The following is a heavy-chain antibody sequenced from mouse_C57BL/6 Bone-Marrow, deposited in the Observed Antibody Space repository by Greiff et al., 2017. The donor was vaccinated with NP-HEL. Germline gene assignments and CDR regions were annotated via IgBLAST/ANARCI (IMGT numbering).Heavy chain of an antibody. CDR1: GFTFSDYG. CDR3: ARGYYYYGSSYWYFDV. CDR2: ISSGSSTI. Sequence: EVKLVESGGGLVKPGGSLKLSCAASGFTFSDYGMHWVRQAPEKGLEWVAYISSGSSTIYYADTVKGLFTISRDNAKNTLFLQMTSLRSEDTAMYYCARGYYYYGSSYWYFDVWGTGTTVTVSS. D-gene: IGHD1-1*01. V-gene: IGHV5-17*01. J-gene: IGHJ1*03.